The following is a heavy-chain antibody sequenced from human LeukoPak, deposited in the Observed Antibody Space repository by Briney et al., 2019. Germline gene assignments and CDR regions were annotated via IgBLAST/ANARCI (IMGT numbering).Heavy chain of an antibody. Sequence: SETLSLTCTVSGGSISSGSYFWSWIRQPAGKGLEWIGRIYTSGSTNYNPSLKSRVTISVDTSKNQFSLKLSSVTAADTAVYYCARVSGLHLDYWGQGTLVTVSS. D-gene: IGHD2/OR15-2a*01. V-gene: IGHV4-61*02. J-gene: IGHJ4*02. CDR3: ARVSGLHLDY. CDR1: GGSISSGSYF. CDR2: IYTSGST.